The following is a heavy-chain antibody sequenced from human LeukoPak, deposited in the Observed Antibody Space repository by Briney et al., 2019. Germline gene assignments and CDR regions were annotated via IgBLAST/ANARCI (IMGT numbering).Heavy chain of an antibody. CDR2: IYYSGST. Sequence: PSETLSLTCTVSGGSISSYYWSWIRQPPGKGLEWIGYIYYSGSTNYNPSLKSRVTISADTSKNQFSLKLSSVTAADTAVYYCASTYSSSFPAAFDIWGQGTMVTVSS. J-gene: IGHJ3*02. V-gene: IGHV4-59*01. CDR1: GGSISSYY. D-gene: IGHD6-6*01. CDR3: ASTYSSSFPAAFDI.